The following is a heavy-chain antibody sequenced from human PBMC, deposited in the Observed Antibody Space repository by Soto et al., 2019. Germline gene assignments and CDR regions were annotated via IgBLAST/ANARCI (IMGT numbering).Heavy chain of an antibody. CDR2: ISYDGSNK. D-gene: IGHD5-18*01. V-gene: IGHV3-30-3*01. CDR3: ARGMIRSTAMDYYYYGMDV. Sequence: GGSLRLSCAASGFTFSSYAMHWVRQAPGKGLEWVAVISYDGSNKYYADSVKGRFTISRDNSKNTLYLQMNSLRAEDTAVYYCARGMIRSTAMDYYYYGMDVWGQAITVTVSS. J-gene: IGHJ6*02. CDR1: GFTFSSYA.